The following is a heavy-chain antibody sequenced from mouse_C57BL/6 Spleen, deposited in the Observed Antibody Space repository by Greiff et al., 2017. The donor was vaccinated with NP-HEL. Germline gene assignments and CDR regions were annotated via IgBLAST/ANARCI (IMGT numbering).Heavy chain of an antibody. CDR3: VRHVNYAMDY. CDR1: GFSFNTYA. Sequence: EVKLVESGVGLVQPKGSLKLSCAASGFSFNTYAMNWVRQAPGKGLEWVARIRSKSNNYATYYADSVKDRFTISRDDSESMLYLQMNNLKTEDTAMYYCVRHVNYAMDYWGQGTSVTVSS. V-gene: IGHV10-1*01. J-gene: IGHJ4*01. CDR2: IRSKSNNYAT.